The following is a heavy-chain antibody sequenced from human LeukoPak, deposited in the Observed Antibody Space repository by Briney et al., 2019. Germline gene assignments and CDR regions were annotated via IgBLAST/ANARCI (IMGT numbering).Heavy chain of an antibody. CDR1: GFTFSAYG. J-gene: IGHJ6*03. D-gene: IGHD3-3*01. CDR3: ARVTSYDFWNYYYMDV. CDR2: ISSSTSKI. Sequence: GGSLRLSCAGSGFTFSAYGVNWVRQAPGKGLEWVSYISSSTSKIFYADSVKGRFTISRDNAKNSLYLQMNSLRAEDTAVYYCARVTSYDFWNYYYMDVWGKGTTVTVSS. V-gene: IGHV3-48*01.